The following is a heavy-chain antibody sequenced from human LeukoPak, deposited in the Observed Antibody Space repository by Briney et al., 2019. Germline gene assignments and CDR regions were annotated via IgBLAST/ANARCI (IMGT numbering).Heavy chain of an antibody. D-gene: IGHD6-13*01. CDR3: ARESSSWYGPFDY. CDR2: VYHTGNT. CDR1: GDSVSSHF. Sequence: SETLSLTCTVSGDSVSSHFWNWIRQTPGRGLEWIGYVYHTGNTKHNPSLRSRVTMSVDTSKNQFSLKLSSVTAADTAVYYCARESSSWYGPFDYWGQGTLVTVSS. V-gene: IGHV4-59*02. J-gene: IGHJ4*02.